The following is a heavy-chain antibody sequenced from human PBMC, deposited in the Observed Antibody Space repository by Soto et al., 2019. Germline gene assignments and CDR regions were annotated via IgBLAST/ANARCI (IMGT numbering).Heavy chain of an antibody. CDR2: IWYDGSYK. J-gene: IGHJ4*02. D-gene: IGHD3-22*01. CDR3: ARARYYDSSGYYSAFDY. V-gene: IGHV3-33*01. Sequence: QVQLVESGGGVVQPGRSLRLSCAASGFTFSTYGMHWVRQAPGKGLEWVSVIWYDGSYKFYADSVKGRFTISRDNSKNTLYLQMNSLRAEDTAVYYCARARYYDSSGYYSAFDYWGQGPLVTVSS. CDR1: GFTFSTYG.